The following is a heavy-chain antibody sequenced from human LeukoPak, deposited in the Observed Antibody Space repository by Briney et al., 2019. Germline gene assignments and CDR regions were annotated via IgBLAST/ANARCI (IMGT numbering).Heavy chain of an antibody. D-gene: IGHD6-19*01. CDR1: GGSISSYY. Sequence: SETLSLTCTVSGGSISSYYWSWIRQHPGKGLEWIGYIYYSGSTYYNPSLKSRVTISVDTSKNQFSLKLSSVTAADTAVYFCARGRQYSSGWYFDDWGQGTLVTVSS. CDR3: ARGRQYSSGWYFDD. CDR2: IYYSGST. V-gene: IGHV4-59*06. J-gene: IGHJ4*02.